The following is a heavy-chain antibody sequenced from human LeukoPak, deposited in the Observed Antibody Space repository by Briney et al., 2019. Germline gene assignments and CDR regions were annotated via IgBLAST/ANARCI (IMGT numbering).Heavy chain of an antibody. CDR1: GGSLSSYF. CDR3: RFLDWLIDAFDI. CDR2: IYYSGAT. V-gene: IGHV4-59*01. Sequence: KPSETLSLTCTVSGGSLSSYFWSWIRQPPGKGLEWIGYIYYSGATNYNPSLRSRVTISRDTSKNQFSLKVTSLTAADTAVARGRFLDWLIDAFDIWGQGTLVTVSS. J-gene: IGHJ3*02. D-gene: IGHD3/OR15-3a*01.